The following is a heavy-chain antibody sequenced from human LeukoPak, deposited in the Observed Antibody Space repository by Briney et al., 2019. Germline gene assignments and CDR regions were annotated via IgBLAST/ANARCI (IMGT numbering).Heavy chain of an antibody. Sequence: ASVKVSCKVSGYTLTELSMHWVRQAPGKGLEWMGGFDPEDGETIYAQKFQGRVTMTEDTSTDTAYMELSSLRSEDTAVYYCATDTPRKYCSSTSCYNVYWGQGTLVTVSS. CDR2: FDPEDGET. J-gene: IGHJ4*02. CDR3: ATDTPRKYCSSTSCYNVY. V-gene: IGHV1-24*01. D-gene: IGHD2-2*02. CDR1: GYTLTELS.